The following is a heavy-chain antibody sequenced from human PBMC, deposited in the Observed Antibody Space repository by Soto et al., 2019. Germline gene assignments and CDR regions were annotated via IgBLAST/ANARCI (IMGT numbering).Heavy chain of an antibody. V-gene: IGHV1-69*13. CDR3: ARDGTLYDSRAYYYLY. J-gene: IGHJ4*02. CDR1: GRTFSSYT. D-gene: IGHD3-22*01. CDR2: ITPMFGTP. Sequence: SVKVSCKASGRTFSSYTITWVRQAPGQGLEWMGGITPMFGTPNYAQKFRGRVTITADESSSSAYMELSSLRSEDTAMYFCARDGTLYDSRAYYYLYWGQGTLVTVSS.